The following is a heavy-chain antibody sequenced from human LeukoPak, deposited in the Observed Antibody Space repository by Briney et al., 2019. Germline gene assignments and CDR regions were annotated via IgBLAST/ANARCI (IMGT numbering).Heavy chain of an antibody. CDR1: GYTFTNYG. Sequence: ASVKVSCKASGYTFTNYGISWVRQAPGQGLEWMGWISAYNGNTNYAQKLQGRVTMTTDTSTTTAYMDLRSLRSDDKAVYYCARQAPSIAVADPADDYFDYWGQGTLVTVSS. CDR2: ISAYNGNT. V-gene: IGHV1-18*01. J-gene: IGHJ4*02. D-gene: IGHD6-19*01. CDR3: ARQAPSIAVADPADDYFDY.